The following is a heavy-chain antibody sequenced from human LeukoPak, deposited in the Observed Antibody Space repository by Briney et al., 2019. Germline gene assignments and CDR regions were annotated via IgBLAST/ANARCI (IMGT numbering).Heavy chain of an antibody. V-gene: IGHV3-30*02. CDR3: AKPVNYYYYMDV. CDR2: IRYDGSNK. J-gene: IGHJ6*03. CDR1: GFTFSSYG. Sequence: GGSLRLSCAASGFTFSSYGMHWVRQAPGKGLEWVAFIRYDGSNKYYADSVKGRFTISRDNSKNTLYLQMNSLRAEDTAVYYCAKPVNYYYYMDVWGKGTTVTISS.